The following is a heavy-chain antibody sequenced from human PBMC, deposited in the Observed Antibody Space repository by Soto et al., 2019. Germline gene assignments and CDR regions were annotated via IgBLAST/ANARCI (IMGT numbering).Heavy chain of an antibody. CDR1: GGSFSGYY. Sequence: TSETLSLTCAVYGGSFSGYYWSWIRQPPGKGLEWIGEINHSGSTNYNPSLKSRVTISVDTSKNQFSLKLSSVTAADTAVYYCARGRKGEEWLLNFDYWGQGTLVTVSS. D-gene: IGHD3-3*01. J-gene: IGHJ4*02. CDR2: INHSGST. V-gene: IGHV4-34*01. CDR3: ARGRKGEEWLLNFDY.